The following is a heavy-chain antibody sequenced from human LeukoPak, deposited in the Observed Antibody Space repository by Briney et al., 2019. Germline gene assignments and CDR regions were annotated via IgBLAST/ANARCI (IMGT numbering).Heavy chain of an antibody. CDR3: AKERTTVTPHLISYFDL. Sequence: GSLRLSCAASGFTFSSYGMHWVRQAPGKGLEGVAVISYDGSNKYYADSVKGRFTISRDNSKNTLYLQMNSLRAEDTAVYYCAKERTTVTPHLISYFDLWGRGTLVTVSS. CDR2: ISYDGSNK. V-gene: IGHV3-30*18. CDR1: GFTFSSYG. J-gene: IGHJ2*01. D-gene: IGHD4-17*01.